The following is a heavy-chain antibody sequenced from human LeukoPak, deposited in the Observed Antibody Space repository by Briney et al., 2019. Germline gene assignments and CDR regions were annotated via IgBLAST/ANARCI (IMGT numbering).Heavy chain of an antibody. Sequence: PSETLSLTCAVYGGSFSGYYWSWIRQPAGRGLEWIGRIYTSGSTNYNPSLKSRVTMSVDTSKNQFSLKLSSVTAADTAVYYCAGARSGYYRDWGQGTLVTVSS. CDR1: GGSFSGYY. J-gene: IGHJ4*02. CDR3: AGARSGYYRD. CDR2: IYTSGST. D-gene: IGHD3-22*01. V-gene: IGHV4-59*10.